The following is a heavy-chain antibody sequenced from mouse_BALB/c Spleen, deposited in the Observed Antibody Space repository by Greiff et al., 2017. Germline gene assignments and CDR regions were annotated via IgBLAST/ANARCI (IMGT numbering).Heavy chain of an antibody. CDR1: GFSLTSYG. Sequence: VQRVESGPGLVAPSQSLSITCTVSGFSLTSYGVHWVRQPPGKGLEWLGVIWAGGSTNYNSALMSRLSISKDNSKSQVFLKMNSLQTDDTAMYYCARDSYYGNYDYFDYWGQGTTLTVSS. CDR3: ARDSYYGNYDYFDY. J-gene: IGHJ2*01. V-gene: IGHV2-9*02. CDR2: IWAGGST. D-gene: IGHD2-10*01.